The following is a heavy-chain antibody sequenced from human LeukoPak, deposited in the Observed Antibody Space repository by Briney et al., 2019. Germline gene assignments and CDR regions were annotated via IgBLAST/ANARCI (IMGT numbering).Heavy chain of an antibody. J-gene: IGHJ4*02. D-gene: IGHD5-24*01. CDR1: GITFSSYA. CDR3: AKLPGYNPFYYFDS. Sequence: PGGSLRLSCAASGITFSSYAMSWVRQAPGKGLEWVSSISGSGDSTYYADSVKGRFTFSRDNPKNTLYLQMNSLRAEDTAVCYCAKLPGYNPFYYFDSWGQGILVTVSS. V-gene: IGHV3-23*01. CDR2: ISGSGDST.